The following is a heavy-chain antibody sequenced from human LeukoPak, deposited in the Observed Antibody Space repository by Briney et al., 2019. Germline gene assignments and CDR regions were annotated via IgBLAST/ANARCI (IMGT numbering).Heavy chain of an antibody. J-gene: IGHJ3*02. CDR2: IYPGDSDT. V-gene: IGHV5-51*01. CDR1: GYTFTRSW. CDR3: ARLRGYYYDSSGYYSDAFDI. Sequence: GESLNISCQASGYTFTRSWIGWVRQVPGKGLEWMGIIYPGDSDTRYSPSFQGQVTISADKSISTAYLQWSSLKASDTAMYYCARLRGYYYDSSGYYSDAFDIWGQGTMVTVSS. D-gene: IGHD3-22*01.